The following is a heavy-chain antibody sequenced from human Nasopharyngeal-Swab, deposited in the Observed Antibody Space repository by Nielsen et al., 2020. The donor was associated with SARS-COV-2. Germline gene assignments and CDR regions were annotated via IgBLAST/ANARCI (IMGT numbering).Heavy chain of an antibody. CDR2: ISSSSSYI. CDR1: GFTFNNYN. D-gene: IGHD3-3*01. CDR3: ARDGLDYDFWSAYFMDV. V-gene: IGHV3-21*01. Sequence: GVLKISCAASGFTFNNYNFNWVRQAAGKGLEWVSSISSSSSYIYYADSVKGRFTISRDNAKNSLYLKMNSLRAEDTAVYYCARDGLDYDFWSAYFMDVWGQGTTVTVSS. J-gene: IGHJ6*02.